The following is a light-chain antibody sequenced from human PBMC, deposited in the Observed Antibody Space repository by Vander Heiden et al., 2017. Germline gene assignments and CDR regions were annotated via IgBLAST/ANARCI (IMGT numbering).Light chain of an antibody. Sequence: TQTTQTPSSLSASVGDRVTITCRARQGISSYVGWYQQKPGKAPKLLIYAASSLQSGVPSRFSGSGSGTDFTLTISSLQPEDFATYYCQQYNSTLYTFGQGTKLEIK. V-gene: IGKV1-39*01. CDR3: QQYNSTLYT. CDR2: AAS. CDR1: QGISSY. J-gene: IGKJ2*01.